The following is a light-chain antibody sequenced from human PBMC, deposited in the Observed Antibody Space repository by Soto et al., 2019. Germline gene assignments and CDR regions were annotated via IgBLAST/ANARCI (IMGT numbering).Light chain of an antibody. CDR1: SSDVGGYNY. CDR2: DVS. Sequence: QSALTQPASVSGSPGQSITISCTGTSSDVGGYNYVSWYQHHPVKAPKLIIYDVSNRPSGVSIRFSGSKSDNTASLTISGLQPEDEADYHCSSYTTSNTRQIVFGTGTKLTVL. J-gene: IGLJ1*01. CDR3: SSYTTSNTRQIV. V-gene: IGLV2-14*03.